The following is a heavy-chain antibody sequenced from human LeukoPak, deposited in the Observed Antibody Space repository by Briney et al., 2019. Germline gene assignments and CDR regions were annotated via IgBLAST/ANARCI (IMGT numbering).Heavy chain of an antibody. CDR1: GFTFSSYA. Sequence: PGGSLRLSCAASGFTFSSYAMNWVRQAPGKGLEWVSAISGSGGSTYYADSVKGRFTISRDNSKNTLYLQMNSLRAEDTAVYYCAGSYDILTGYSYGMDVWGQGTTVTVSS. CDR2: ISGSGGST. CDR3: AGSYDILTGYSYGMDV. V-gene: IGHV3-23*01. D-gene: IGHD3-9*01. J-gene: IGHJ6*02.